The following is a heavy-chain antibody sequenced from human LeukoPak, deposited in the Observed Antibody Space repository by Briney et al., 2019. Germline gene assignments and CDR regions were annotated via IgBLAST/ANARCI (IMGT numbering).Heavy chain of an antibody. CDR2: IYPGDSDT. CDR3: ARLGQGVDYYDSSVYLGGHFDY. J-gene: IGHJ4*02. CDR1: GYSFTSYW. V-gene: IGHV5-51*01. Sequence: GESLKISCKGSGYSFTSYWIGWVRQMPGKGVEWMGIIYPGDSDTRYSPSFPGQVTISADKSISTAYLQWSSLKASDTAMSYCARLGQGVDYYDSSVYLGGHFDYWGQGTLVTVSS. D-gene: IGHD3-22*01.